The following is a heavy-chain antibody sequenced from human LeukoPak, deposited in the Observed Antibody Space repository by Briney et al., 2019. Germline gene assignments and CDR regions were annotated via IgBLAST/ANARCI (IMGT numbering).Heavy chain of an antibody. J-gene: IGHJ2*01. CDR1: GGSISTNSYY. D-gene: IGHD3-3*01. CDR2: IEYGGST. Sequence: SETLSLTCTVSGGSISTNSYYWGWVRQPPGKGLEWLGKIEYGGSTYYNPSLKSRVIISVDTSKNQFSLKLNSVTAADTAVYYCARDPHYDVGYFDLWGRGTLVTVSS. V-gene: IGHV4-39*07. CDR3: ARDPHYDVGYFDL.